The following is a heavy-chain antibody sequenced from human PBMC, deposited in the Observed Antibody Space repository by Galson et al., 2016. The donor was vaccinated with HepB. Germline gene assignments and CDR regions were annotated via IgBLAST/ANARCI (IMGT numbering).Heavy chain of an antibody. Sequence: QSGAEVKKPGESLKISCRTSGYNLTNFWIGWVRQTPEKGLEVMGFIYPGDSDASYNSTFKDHVTISADTSISTAYLQWTSLRATDTPIYYCARHTGEEHWLIKLESWGQGTRVIVSA. J-gene: IGHJ4*02. CDR3: ARHTGEEHWLIKLES. CDR1: GYNLTNFW. D-gene: IGHD1-1*01. CDR2: IYPGDSDA. V-gene: IGHV5-51*01.